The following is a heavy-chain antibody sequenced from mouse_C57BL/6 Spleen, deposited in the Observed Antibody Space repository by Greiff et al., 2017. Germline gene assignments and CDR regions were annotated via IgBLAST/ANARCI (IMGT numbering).Heavy chain of an antibody. D-gene: IGHD2-4*01. CDR3: ARYEDYEWFAY. Sequence: DVQLVESGGGLVQPGGSLSLSCAASGFSFTDYYMSWVRQPPGKALEWLGFIRNKANGYTTEYSASVKGRFTISRANSPSILYLQMNALRAEDSATDYCARYEDYEWFAYWGQGTLVTVSA. CDR1: GFSFTDYY. CDR2: IRNKANGYTT. V-gene: IGHV7-3*01. J-gene: IGHJ3*01.